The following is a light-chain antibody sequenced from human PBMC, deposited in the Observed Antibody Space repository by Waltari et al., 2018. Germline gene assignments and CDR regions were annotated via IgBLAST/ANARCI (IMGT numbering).Light chain of an antibody. CDR1: SGHSSNI. CDR2: VNSDGTH. J-gene: IGLJ3*02. Sequence: QLVLTQSPSASASLGASIKLTCTLSSGHSSNIIAWLQQQPESGPRYLMKVNSDGTHSKGDDMPDRFSGSSSGAERYLTISSLQSEDEADYYCQTGGHGTWVFGGGTKVTVL. V-gene: IGLV4-69*01. CDR3: QTGGHGTWV.